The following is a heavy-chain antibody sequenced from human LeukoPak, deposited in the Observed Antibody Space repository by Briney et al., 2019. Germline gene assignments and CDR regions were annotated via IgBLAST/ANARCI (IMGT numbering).Heavy chain of an antibody. J-gene: IGHJ4*02. CDR1: GGSISSSSYY. CDR2: IYYSGST. V-gene: IGHV4-39*07. D-gene: IGHD2-2*01. Sequence: SETLSLTCTVSGGSISSSSYYWGWIRQPPGKGLEWIGSIYYSGSTYYNLSLKSRVTISVDTSKNQFSLKLSSVTAADTAVYYCARDRVVVVPAATRYFDYWGQGSLVTVSS. CDR3: ARDRVVVVPAATRYFDY.